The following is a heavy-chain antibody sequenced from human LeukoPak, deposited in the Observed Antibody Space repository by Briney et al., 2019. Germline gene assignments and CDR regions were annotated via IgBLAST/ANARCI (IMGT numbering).Heavy chain of an antibody. CDR3: ARLGAYGSFDY. Sequence: PSATLSLTCTVTGASISSYYWSWIRQPPGKGLEWIGYIYTSGSANYNPSLKSRVTISVDTSKNQFSLKLSSVTAADTAVYYCARLGAYGSFDYWGQGTLVTVSS. D-gene: IGHD2-8*02. CDR1: GASISSYY. CDR2: IYTSGSA. J-gene: IGHJ4*02. V-gene: IGHV4-4*09.